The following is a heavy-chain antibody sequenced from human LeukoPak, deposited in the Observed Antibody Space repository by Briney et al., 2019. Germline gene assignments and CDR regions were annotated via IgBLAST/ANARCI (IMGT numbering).Heavy chain of an antibody. CDR2: INHSGST. V-gene: IGHV4-34*01. CDR3: ARGDYDFWSGYYNPHFDY. D-gene: IGHD3-3*01. J-gene: IGHJ4*02. CDR1: GGSIRSGDYS. Sequence: SEALSLTCTVSGGSIRSGDYSWSWIRQPPGKGLEWIGEINHSGSTNYNPSLKSRVAISVDTSKNQLSLKLSSVTAADTAVYYCARGDYDFWSGYYNPHFDYWGQGTLVTVSS.